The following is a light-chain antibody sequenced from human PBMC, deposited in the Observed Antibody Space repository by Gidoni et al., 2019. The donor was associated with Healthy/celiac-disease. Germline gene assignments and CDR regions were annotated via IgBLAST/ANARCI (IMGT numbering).Light chain of an antibody. CDR1: NIGSKS. Sequence: SSVLTQPPSVSVAPGQTARITWGGNNIGSKSVHWYQQKPGQAPVLVVYDDSDRPSGSPERFSGPNSGNTATLTISRVEAGDEADYYCQVWDSSSDHVVFGGGTKLTVL. J-gene: IGLJ2*01. V-gene: IGLV3-21*02. CDR2: DDS. CDR3: QVWDSSSDHVV.